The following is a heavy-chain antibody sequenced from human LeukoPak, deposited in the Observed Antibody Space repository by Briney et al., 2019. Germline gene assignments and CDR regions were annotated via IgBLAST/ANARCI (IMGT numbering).Heavy chain of an antibody. V-gene: IGHV3-74*01. CDR2: INTDGSST. J-gene: IGHJ6*03. CDR1: GFTFSSYW. D-gene: IGHD5-18*01. Sequence: GGSLRLSCAASGFTFSSYWMHWVRQAPGKGLVWVSRINTDGSSTSYADSVKGRFTISRDNAKNTLYLQINSLRAEDTAVYYCAKTGRGYSYDYMDVWGKGTTVTVSS. CDR3: AKTGRGYSYDYMDV.